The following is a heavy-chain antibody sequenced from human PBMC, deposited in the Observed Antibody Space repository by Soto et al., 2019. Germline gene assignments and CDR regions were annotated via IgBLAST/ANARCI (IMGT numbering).Heavy chain of an antibody. D-gene: IGHD3-3*01. V-gene: IGHV3-30-3*01. CDR3: ARDLWEYDFWSGYSTTSYGMDV. CDR1: GFTSSNYG. J-gene: IGHJ6*02. CDR2: ISYDGSNR. Sequence: GGSLRLSCAASGFTSSNYGMHWVRQAPGKGLEWVAVISYDGSNRYYADSVKGRFTISRDNSKNTLYLQMNSLRAEDAAVYYCARDLWEYDFWSGYSTTSYGMDVWGQGTTVTVSS.